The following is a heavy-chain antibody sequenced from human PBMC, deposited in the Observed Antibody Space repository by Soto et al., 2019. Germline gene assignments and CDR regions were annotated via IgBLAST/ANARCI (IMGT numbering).Heavy chain of an antibody. CDR1: GFTFSSYA. CDR2: ISGSGGST. J-gene: IGHJ4*02. V-gene: IGHV3-23*01. D-gene: IGHD6-19*01. Sequence: GGSLGLSCAASGFTFSSYAMSWVRQAPGKGLEWVSAISGSGGSTYYADSVKGRFTISRDNSKNTLYLQMNSLRAEDTAVYYCAKDRGIAVAGTFSYWGQGTLVTVSS. CDR3: AKDRGIAVAGTFSY.